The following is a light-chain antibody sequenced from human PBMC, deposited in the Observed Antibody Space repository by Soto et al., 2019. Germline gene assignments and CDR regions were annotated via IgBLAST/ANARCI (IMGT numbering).Light chain of an antibody. Sequence: TQSPDSLAVSLCERASITCSASQSVSNYLAWYQQKPGQAPRLLVSAASNRASGVAERFSGSGSETDFTLIIRRLEPEDSALYYCQHYQGGHPIAFGQGTRLEIK. V-gene: IGKV3-11*01. CDR3: QHYQGGHPIA. CDR1: QSVSNY. J-gene: IGKJ5*01. CDR2: AAS.